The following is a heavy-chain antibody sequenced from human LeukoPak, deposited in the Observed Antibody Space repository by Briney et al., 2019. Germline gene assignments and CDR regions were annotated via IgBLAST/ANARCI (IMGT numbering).Heavy chain of an antibody. Sequence: PGGSLRLSCAASGFTFSNFWMSWVRQAPGKGLEWVANVKDDGSETYYMHSVRGRFTVSRDNAENSLFLQMNSLRAEDTAVYYCARDPAAWDFWGQGSLVTVSS. D-gene: IGHD2-2*01. CDR1: GFTFSNFW. V-gene: IGHV3-7*01. J-gene: IGHJ4*02. CDR3: ARDPAAWDF. CDR2: VKDDGSET.